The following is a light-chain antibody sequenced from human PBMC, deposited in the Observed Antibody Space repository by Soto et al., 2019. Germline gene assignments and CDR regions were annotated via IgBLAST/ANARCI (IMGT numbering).Light chain of an antibody. V-gene: IGLV8-61*01. CDR3: AAWDDRLSAWV. J-gene: IGLJ3*02. CDR1: SGSVFTSYY. CDR2: STT. Sequence: QTVVTQEPSFSVSPGGTVTLTCGLSSGSVFTSYYPSWIQQTPGQTPRTLIHSTTTRSSGVPDRFSGSILGNKAALTITGAQAEDESDYYCAAWDDRLSAWVFGGGTKLTVL.